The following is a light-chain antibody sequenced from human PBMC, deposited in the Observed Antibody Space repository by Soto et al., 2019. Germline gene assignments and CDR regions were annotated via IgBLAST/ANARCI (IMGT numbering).Light chain of an antibody. CDR3: SSYTSSSTYV. V-gene: IGLV2-14*03. CDR2: DVS. CDR1: SSDVGGYNY. Sequence: QSVLTQPASVSGSPGQSITLSCTGTSSDVGGYNYVSWYQHHPGKAPKLLIYDVSDRPSGVSNRFSGSKSGNTASLTISGLQAEDEADYYCSSYTSSSTYVFGTGTKLTVL. J-gene: IGLJ1*01.